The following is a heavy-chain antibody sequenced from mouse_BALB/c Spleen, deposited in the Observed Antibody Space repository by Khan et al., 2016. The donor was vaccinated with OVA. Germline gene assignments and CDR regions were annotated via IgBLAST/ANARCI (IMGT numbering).Heavy chain of an antibody. CDR1: GYAFSDYL. Sequence: QIQLVQSGAELVRPGTSVKVSCKASGYAFSDYLIEWVKQRPGQGLEWIGLINPGSDDTNYNEKFKGKATLTADKSSSTAYMQLSNLTSDDSAVYLCARGGYGGFAYWGQGTLVTVSA. CDR2: INPGSDDT. D-gene: IGHD2-14*01. V-gene: IGHV1-54*03. J-gene: IGHJ3*01. CDR3: ARGGYGGFAY.